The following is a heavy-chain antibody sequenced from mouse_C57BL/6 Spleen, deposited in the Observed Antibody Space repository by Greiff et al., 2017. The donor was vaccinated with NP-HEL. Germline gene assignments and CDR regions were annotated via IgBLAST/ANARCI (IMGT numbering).Heavy chain of an antibody. Sequence: VKLQESGPELVKPGASVKISCKASGYAFSSSWMNWVKQRPGKGLEWIGRIYPGDGDTNYNGKFKGKATLTADKSSSTAYMQLSSLTSEDSAVYFCARRDAYGSSYDDYWGQGTTLTVSS. D-gene: IGHD1-1*01. CDR3: ARRDAYGSSYDDY. V-gene: IGHV1-82*01. CDR1: GYAFSSSW. J-gene: IGHJ2*01. CDR2: IYPGDGDT.